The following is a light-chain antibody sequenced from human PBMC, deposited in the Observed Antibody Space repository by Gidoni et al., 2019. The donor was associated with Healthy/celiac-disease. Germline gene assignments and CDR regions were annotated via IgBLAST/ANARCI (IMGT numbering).Light chain of an antibody. CDR2: AAS. Sequence: DIQMTQSPSSLSASVGDRVTITCRASQSISSYLNWYQQKPGQAPKLLIYAASSLQSGVPSRFSGSGSGTDFTLTISSLLPEDFATYYCQQSYSSPLTFGGGTKVEIK. J-gene: IGKJ4*01. CDR3: QQSYSSPLT. V-gene: IGKV1-39*01. CDR1: QSISSY.